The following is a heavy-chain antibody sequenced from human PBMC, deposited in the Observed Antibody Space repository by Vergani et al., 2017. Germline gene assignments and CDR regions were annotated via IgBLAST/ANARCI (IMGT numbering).Heavy chain of an antibody. Sequence: EVQLVESGGGLVQPGGSLRLSCAASGFTFSSYSMNWVRQAPGKGLEWVSYISSSSSTIYYADSVKGRFTISRDNAKNSLYLQMNSLRAEDTAVYYCARVPLVQYCSSTSCFQYYYYYYGMDVWGQGTTVTVSS. CDR1: GFTFSSYS. CDR3: ARVPLVQYCSSTSCFQYYYYYYGMDV. J-gene: IGHJ6*02. V-gene: IGHV3-48*01. D-gene: IGHD2-2*01. CDR2: ISSSSSTI.